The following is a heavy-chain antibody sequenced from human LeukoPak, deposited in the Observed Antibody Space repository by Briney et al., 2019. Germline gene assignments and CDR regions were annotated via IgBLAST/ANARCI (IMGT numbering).Heavy chain of an antibody. CDR1: GYTFTDYY. Sequence: GASVKVSCKASGYTFTDYYIHWVRQAPGQGLEWMGWIIPDSGDTNYAQKFQGRVTMTRDTSISTAHMELSRLRSDDTAVYYCAREGGASGYVIFDYWGQGTLVTVSS. CDR3: AREGGASGYVIFDY. J-gene: IGHJ4*02. CDR2: IIPDSGDT. V-gene: IGHV1-2*02. D-gene: IGHD5-12*01.